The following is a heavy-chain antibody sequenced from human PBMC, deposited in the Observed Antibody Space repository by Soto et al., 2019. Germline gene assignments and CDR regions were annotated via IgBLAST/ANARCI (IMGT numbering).Heavy chain of an antibody. J-gene: IGHJ5*02. Sequence: EVQLLESGGGLVQPGGSLRLSCAASGFTFSSYGLNWVRQAPGKGLEWVSVISDSGGSTYYADSVKGRFTISRDNSMNTLSLQMCSRGAEDTAVYYCGGGPVGSWGQGTLVTVSS. CDR1: GFTFSSYG. CDR3: GGGPVGS. V-gene: IGHV3-23*01. D-gene: IGHD1-26*01. CDR2: ISDSGGST.